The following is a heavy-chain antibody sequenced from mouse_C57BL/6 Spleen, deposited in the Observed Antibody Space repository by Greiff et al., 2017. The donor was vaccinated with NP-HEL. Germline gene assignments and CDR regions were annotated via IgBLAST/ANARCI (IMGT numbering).Heavy chain of an antibody. CDR3: ARHEEGAYYYGSFAY. D-gene: IGHD1-1*01. J-gene: IGHJ3*01. CDR2: FYPGSGSI. Sequence: VKLMESGAELVKPGASVKLSCKASGYTFTEYTIHWVKQRSGQGLEWIGWFYPGSGSIKYNEKFKDKATLTADKSSSTVYMELSRLTSEDSAVYFCARHEEGAYYYGSFAYWGQGTLVTVSA. V-gene: IGHV1-62-2*01. CDR1: GYTFTEYT.